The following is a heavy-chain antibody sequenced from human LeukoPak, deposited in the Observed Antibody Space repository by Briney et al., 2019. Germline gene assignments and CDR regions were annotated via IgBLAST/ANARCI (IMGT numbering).Heavy chain of an antibody. V-gene: IGHV1-2*02. CDR1: GYTFTGSY. CDR2: INPNSGGT. J-gene: IGHJ4*02. D-gene: IGHD3-22*01. CDR3: ATKRGDYYDSSGYYLGL. Sequence: ASVKVSCKASGYTFTGSYMHWVRQAPGQGLEWMGWINPNSGGTNYAQKFQGRVTMTRDTSISTAYMELSRLRSDDTAVYYCATKRGDYYDSSGYYLGLWGQGTLVTVSS.